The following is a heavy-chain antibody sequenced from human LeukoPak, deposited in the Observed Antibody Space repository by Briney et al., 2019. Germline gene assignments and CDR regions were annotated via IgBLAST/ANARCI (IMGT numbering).Heavy chain of an antibody. CDR2: IIPILGIA. V-gene: IGHV1-69*02. Sequence: GASVKVSCKASGGTFSSYTISWVRQAPGQGLEWMGRIIPILGIANYAQKFQVRVTITADKSTSTAYMELSSLRSEDTAVYYCATWSEERVDYWGQGTLVTVSS. CDR1: GGTFSSYT. J-gene: IGHJ4*02. D-gene: IGHD1-1*01. CDR3: ATWSEERVDY.